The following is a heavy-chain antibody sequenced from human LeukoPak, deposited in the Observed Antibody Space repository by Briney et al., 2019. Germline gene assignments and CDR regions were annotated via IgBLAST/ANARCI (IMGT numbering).Heavy chain of an antibody. V-gene: IGHV3-74*01. J-gene: IGHJ4*02. D-gene: IGHD5-12*01. CDR2: INSDGSSR. CDR1: GFTFSSYW. CDR3: AREDYSGYDFYDY. Sequence: GGSLRLSCAPSGFTFSSYWMHWVRQAPGKGVLWVSLINSDGSSRNYPDSLKGRFTISRDNAKNTLYLQMNSLRVEDTAVYYCAREDYSGYDFYDYWGQGSLVTVSS.